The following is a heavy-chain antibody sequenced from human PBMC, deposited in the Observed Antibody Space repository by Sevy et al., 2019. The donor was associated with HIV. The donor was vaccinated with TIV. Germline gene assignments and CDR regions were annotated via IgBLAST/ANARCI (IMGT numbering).Heavy chain of an antibody. Sequence: GESLKISCTASGFTFGDYAMSWFRQAPGKGLEWVGFIRSKAYGGTTEYAASVKGRFTISRDDSKSIAYLQMNSLKTEDTAVYYCTRDANPHDYYGSGSYLYYYYYGMDVWGQGTTVTVSS. CDR1: GFTFGDYA. V-gene: IGHV3-49*03. J-gene: IGHJ6*02. CDR2: IRSKAYGGTT. CDR3: TRDANPHDYYGSGSYLYYYYYGMDV. D-gene: IGHD3-10*01.